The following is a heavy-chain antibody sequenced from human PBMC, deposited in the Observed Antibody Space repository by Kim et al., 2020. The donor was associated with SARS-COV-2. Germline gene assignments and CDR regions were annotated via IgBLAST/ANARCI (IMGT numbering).Heavy chain of an antibody. J-gene: IGHJ4*02. CDR3: AKDFGYCTNGVCYSGWILVGHFDY. CDR2: ISYDGSNK. Sequence: GGSLRLSCAASGFTFSSYGMHWVRQAPGKGLEWVAVISYDGSNKYYADSVKGRFTISRDNSKNTLYLQMNSLRAEDTAVYYCAKDFGYCTNGVCYSGWILVGHFDYWGQGTLVTVSS. V-gene: IGHV3-30*18. D-gene: IGHD2-8*01. CDR1: GFTFSSYG.